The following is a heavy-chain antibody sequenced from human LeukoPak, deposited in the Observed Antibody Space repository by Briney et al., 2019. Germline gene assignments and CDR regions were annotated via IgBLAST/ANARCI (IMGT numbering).Heavy chain of an antibody. J-gene: IGHJ4*02. CDR2: ISGSGGST. V-gene: IGHV3-23*01. D-gene: IGHD3-10*01. CDR1: GFTFSSYA. CDR3: ARDRQHYSSYFDY. Sequence: GGSLRLSCAASGFTFSSYAMSWVRQAPGKGLEWVSAISGSGGSTYFADSVKGRFTISRDNAKNSLYLQMNSLRAEDTAVYYCARDRQHYSSYFDYWGQGTLVTVSS.